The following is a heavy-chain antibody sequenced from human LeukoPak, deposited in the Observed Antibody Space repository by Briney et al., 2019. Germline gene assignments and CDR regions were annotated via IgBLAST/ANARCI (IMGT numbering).Heavy chain of an antibody. Sequence: ASVKVSCKASGYNFASYDISWVRQAPGQGPESMGWISAYNGNTNYAQKFQGRVTMTTDTSTSTAYMELRSLRSDDTAVYYCARVPVYSSGWYPIDYWGQGTLVTVSP. J-gene: IGHJ4*02. V-gene: IGHV1-18*01. CDR2: ISAYNGNT. D-gene: IGHD6-19*01. CDR3: ARVPVYSSGWYPIDY. CDR1: GYNFASYD.